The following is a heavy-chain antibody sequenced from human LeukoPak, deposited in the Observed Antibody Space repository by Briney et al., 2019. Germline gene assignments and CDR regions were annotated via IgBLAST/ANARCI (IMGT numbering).Heavy chain of an antibody. CDR2: IYTTGST. D-gene: IGHD1-26*01. J-gene: IGHJ4*02. CDR3: ARHRQWEPPTYDY. Sequence: SETLSLTCTVSGGSISSYYWTWIRQPAGKGLEWIGRIYTTGSTNYNPSLNSRVTMSVDTSKNQFPLKLSSVTAADTAVYYCARHRQWEPPTYDYWSQGTLVTVSS. V-gene: IGHV4-4*07. CDR1: GGSISSYY.